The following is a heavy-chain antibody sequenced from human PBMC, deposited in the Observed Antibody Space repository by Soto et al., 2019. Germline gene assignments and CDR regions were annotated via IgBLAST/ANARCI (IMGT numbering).Heavy chain of an antibody. D-gene: IGHD3-3*01. CDR2: INHSGST. V-gene: IGHV4-34*01. Sequence: SETLSLTCAVYGGSFSGYYWSWIRQPPGKELERIGEINHSGSTNYNPSLKSRVTISVDTSKNQFSLKLSSVTAADTAVYYCARGRRTTIFGVVTHGLNWFDPWGQGTLVTVSS. J-gene: IGHJ5*02. CDR3: ARGRRTTIFGVVTHGLNWFDP. CDR1: GGSFSGYY.